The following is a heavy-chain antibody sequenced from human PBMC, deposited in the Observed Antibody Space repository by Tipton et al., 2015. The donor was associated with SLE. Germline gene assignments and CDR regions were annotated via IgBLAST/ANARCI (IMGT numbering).Heavy chain of an antibody. D-gene: IGHD6-25*01. CDR1: DGSISDYY. CDR3: ASRDSGHDWFDP. V-gene: IGHV4-4*07. Sequence: TLSLTCTVSDGSISDYYWTWIRQPAGEGLEWIGRIYASGSTNYNPSLRSRAAMSVDTSKSHFYVKVSSVTAADTAVYYCASRDSGHDWFDPWGQGSLVTVSS. J-gene: IGHJ5*02. CDR2: IYASGST.